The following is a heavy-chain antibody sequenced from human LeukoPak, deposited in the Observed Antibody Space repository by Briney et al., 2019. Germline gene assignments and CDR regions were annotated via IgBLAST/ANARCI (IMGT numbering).Heavy chain of an antibody. D-gene: IGHD3-10*01. Sequence: PSETLSLTCAVSGGSIGSGGYSWSWIRQPPGKGLEWIGYIYHSGSTYYNPSLKSRVTISVDRSKNQFSLKLSSVTGADTAVYYCARVRVRGVLDYWGQGTLVTVSS. CDR1: GGSIGSGGYS. CDR3: ARVRVRGVLDY. J-gene: IGHJ4*02. CDR2: IYHSGST. V-gene: IGHV4-30-2*01.